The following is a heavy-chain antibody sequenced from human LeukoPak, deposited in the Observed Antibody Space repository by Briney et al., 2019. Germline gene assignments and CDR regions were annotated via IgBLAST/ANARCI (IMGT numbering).Heavy chain of an antibody. V-gene: IGHV3-30*03. D-gene: IGHD5-12*01. Sequence: GRSLRLSCTASRFTFSRYGMHRVRQAPGKGLEWVAVISYDGTNKYYADSVKGRFTISRDNSKNTLYLQMNSLRAEDTAVYYCARGPSGYHNTGGQGTLVTVSS. CDR1: RFTFSRYG. CDR3: ARGPSGYHNT. J-gene: IGHJ4*02. CDR2: ISYDGTNK.